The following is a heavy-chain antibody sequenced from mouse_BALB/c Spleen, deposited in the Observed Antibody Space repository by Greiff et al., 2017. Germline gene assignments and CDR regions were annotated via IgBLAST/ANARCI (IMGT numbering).Heavy chain of an antibody. CDR2: ISSGGST. V-gene: IGHV5-6-5*01. J-gene: IGHJ4*01. CDR1: GFTFSSYA. D-gene: IGHD1-1*01. CDR3: AREAFYYGSSVDAMDY. Sequence: DVKLVESGGGLVKPGGSLKLSCAASGFTFSSYAMSWVRQTPEKRLEWVASISSGGSTYYPDSVKGRFTISRDNARNILYLQMSSLRSEDTAMYYCAREAFYYGSSVDAMDYWGQGTSVTVSS.